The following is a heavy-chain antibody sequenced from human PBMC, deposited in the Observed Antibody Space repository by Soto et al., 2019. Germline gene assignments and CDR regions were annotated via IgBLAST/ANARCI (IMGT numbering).Heavy chain of an antibody. CDR3: ARDGYCSGGSCYQYYSFDY. CDR2: ISAYNGNT. J-gene: IGHJ4*02. CDR1: GYIFINYG. V-gene: IGHV1-18*01. D-gene: IGHD2-15*01. Sequence: ASVKVSCTASGYIFINYGIGWVRQAPGQGLEWMGWISAYNGNTNYAQKLQGRVTMTTDTSTSTAHMELRSLRSDDTAVYYCARDGYCSGGSCYQYYSFDYWGQGTQVTVSS.